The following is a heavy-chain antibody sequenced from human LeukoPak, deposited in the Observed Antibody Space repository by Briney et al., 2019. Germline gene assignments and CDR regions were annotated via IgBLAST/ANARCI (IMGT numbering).Heavy chain of an antibody. Sequence: GGSLRFSCAASGFTFSNYAMNWVRQAPGKGLEWVSTISGSGGSTYYADSVKGRFTISRDNSKNTLYLQMNSLRAEDTAVYYCAKDWHDTSGYYYRTALFDYWGQGTLVTVSS. D-gene: IGHD3-22*01. CDR3: AKDWHDTSGYYYRTALFDY. V-gene: IGHV3-23*01. J-gene: IGHJ4*02. CDR1: GFTFSNYA. CDR2: ISGSGGST.